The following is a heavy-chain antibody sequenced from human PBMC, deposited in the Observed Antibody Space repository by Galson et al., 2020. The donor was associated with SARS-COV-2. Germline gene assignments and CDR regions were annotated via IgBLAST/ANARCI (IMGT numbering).Heavy chain of an antibody. D-gene: IGHD2-15*01. CDR2: IYYSGTT. J-gene: IGHJ3*02. Sequence: SETLSLTCTVSGGSISSSNSYWAWIRQPPGKGLAWIGSIYYSGTTYYNPSLVSRVSISVDTSKNQFSLKLTSVTAADTALYYCARQLYCSGGRCDALDIWGQGTMVTVSS. CDR1: GGSISSSNSY. CDR3: ARQLYCSGGRCDALDI. V-gene: IGHV4-39*01.